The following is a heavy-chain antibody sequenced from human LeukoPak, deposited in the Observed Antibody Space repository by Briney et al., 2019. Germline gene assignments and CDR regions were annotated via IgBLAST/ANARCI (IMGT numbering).Heavy chain of an antibody. CDR3: ASRATVTNNWFDP. J-gene: IGHJ5*02. D-gene: IGHD4-17*01. V-gene: IGHV1-69*13. CDR2: IIPIFGTA. Sequence: ASVKVSCKASGGTFSSYAISWVRQAPGQGLEWMGGIIPIFGTANYAQKFQGRVTITADESTSTAYMELSSLRSEDTAVYYCASRATVTNNWFDPWGQGTLVTVSS. CDR1: GGTFSSYA.